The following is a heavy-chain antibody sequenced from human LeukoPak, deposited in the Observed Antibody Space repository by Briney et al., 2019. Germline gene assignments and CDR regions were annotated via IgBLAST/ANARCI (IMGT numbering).Heavy chain of an antibody. CDR1: GFPFSDYY. V-gene: IGHV3-11*06. CDR2: ISSSSSYT. CDR3: AREYSSTSGRAFDI. J-gene: IGHJ3*02. Sequence: GGSLRLSCAASGFPFSDYYMSWIRQAPGKGLEWVSYISSSSSYTNYADSVKGRFTFSRDNAKNSLFLQMNSLRADDTAVYYCAREYSSTSGRAFDIWGQGTMVTVSS. D-gene: IGHD6-6*01.